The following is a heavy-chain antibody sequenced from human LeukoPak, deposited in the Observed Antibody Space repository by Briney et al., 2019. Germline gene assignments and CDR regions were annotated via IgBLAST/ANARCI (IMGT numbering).Heavy chain of an antibody. V-gene: IGHV3-30*03. Sequence: TGGSLRLSCAASGFTFGSYSMNWVRQAPGKGLEWVAVTSSDLNVKLYADSVKGRFTISRDNPRSTLYLQMNSLRPEDTAIYYCAREGYYGSGSPPSLYFDYWGQGTLVTVSS. CDR3: AREGYYGSGSPPSLYFDY. CDR2: TSSDLNVK. J-gene: IGHJ4*02. CDR1: GFTFGSYS. D-gene: IGHD3-10*01.